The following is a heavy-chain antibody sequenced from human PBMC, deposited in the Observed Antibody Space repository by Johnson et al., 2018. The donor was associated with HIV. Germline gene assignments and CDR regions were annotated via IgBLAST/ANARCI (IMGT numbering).Heavy chain of an antibody. CDR3: ARVSMLFIAADAFDI. Sequence: QVYLVESGGGLVKPGGSLRLSCAASGFTFSDYYMSWIRQAPGKGLEWVLYIGRSGSTFYYADSVKGRFTISRDNANNSLYLQMNSLRAEDTAVYYCARVSMLFIAADAFDIWGQGTMVTVSS. CDR2: IGRSGSTF. V-gene: IGHV3-11*04. CDR1: GFTFSDYY. J-gene: IGHJ3*02. D-gene: IGHD2-21*01.